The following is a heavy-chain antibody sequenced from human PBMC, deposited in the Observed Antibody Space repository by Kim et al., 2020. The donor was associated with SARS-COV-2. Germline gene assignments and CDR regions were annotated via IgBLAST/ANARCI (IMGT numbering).Heavy chain of an antibody. CDR2: TSYDGSQT. Sequence: GGSLRLSCAASGFTFSSYAMHWVRQAPGKGLDWVAVTSYDGSQTYYADSVRGRFIISRDNSRNTLYLHMNSLRPEDMAVYYCARALQWVIAASPIDYWGQGTLVTVSS. V-gene: IGHV3-30*04. D-gene: IGHD2-21*01. CDR1: GFTFSSYA. J-gene: IGHJ4*02. CDR3: ARALQWVIAASPIDY.